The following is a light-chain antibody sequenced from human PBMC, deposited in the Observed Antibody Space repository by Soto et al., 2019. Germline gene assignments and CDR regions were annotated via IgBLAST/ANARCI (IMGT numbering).Light chain of an antibody. V-gene: IGKV3-15*01. CDR3: QQYNDWPFT. CDR2: DAS. J-gene: IGKJ2*01. CDR1: QNINSN. Sequence: EIVMRQSPATLSVSPGERATLSCRASQNINSNLAWYQQRPGQAPSLLIDDASTRATGIPARFSGSGSGTDFTLTISSLQSEDFAVYYCQQYNDWPFTCGQGTKLEIQ.